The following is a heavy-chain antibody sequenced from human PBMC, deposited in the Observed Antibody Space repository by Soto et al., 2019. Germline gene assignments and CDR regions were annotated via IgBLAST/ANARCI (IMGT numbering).Heavy chain of an antibody. D-gene: IGHD3-3*01. J-gene: IGHJ6*02. V-gene: IGHV3-23*01. Sequence: EVQLLESGGGLVQHGGSLSLSCAASGFTFSSYAMSWVRQATGQGLEWDSAIRGSGGSTYYADSVKGRFTISRDNSKNTLYLQMNSLRAEDTAVYYCAKDLRAYYDFWSGYYGNYYYYYGMDVCGQGTTVTVSS. CDR2: IRGSGGST. CDR3: AKDLRAYYDFWSGYYGNYYYYYGMDV. CDR1: GFTFSSYA.